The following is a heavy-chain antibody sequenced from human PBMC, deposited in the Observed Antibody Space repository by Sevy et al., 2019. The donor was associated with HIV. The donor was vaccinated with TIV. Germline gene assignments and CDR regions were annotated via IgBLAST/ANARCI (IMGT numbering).Heavy chain of an antibody. CDR2: ISGIGGSS. J-gene: IGHJ4*02. V-gene: IGHV3-23*01. D-gene: IGHD3-22*01. Sequence: GGSLRLSCVASEFRLSNYAMNWVRQAPGKGLEWVSGISGIGGSSYYSDSVKGRFTISRDNSKNTLYLQMNSLRAEDTAMYYCAKDLYYDNSLFDYWGQGILVTVSS. CDR1: EFRLSNYA. CDR3: AKDLYYDNSLFDY.